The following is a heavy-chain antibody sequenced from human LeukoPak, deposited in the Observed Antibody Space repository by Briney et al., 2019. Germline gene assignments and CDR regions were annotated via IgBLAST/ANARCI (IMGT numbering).Heavy chain of an antibody. CDR3: ARAPGYCSSTSCYTGYYYYYYMDV. J-gene: IGHJ6*03. D-gene: IGHD2-2*02. CDR1: GFTFSSYS. Sequence: GGSLRLSCAASGFTFSSYSMTWVRQAPGKGLEWVSYISSSSSTIYYADSVKGRFTISRDNAKNSLYLQMNSLRAEDTAVYYCARAPGYCSSTSCYTGYYYYYYMDVWGKGTTVTVSS. CDR2: ISSSSSTI. V-gene: IGHV3-48*04.